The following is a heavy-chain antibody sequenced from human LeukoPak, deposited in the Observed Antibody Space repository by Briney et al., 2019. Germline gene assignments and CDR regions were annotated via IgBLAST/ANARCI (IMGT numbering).Heavy chain of an antibody. CDR1: GYTFTSYG. Sequence: SVKVSCKASGYTFTSYGISWVRQAPGQGLEWMGGIIPIFGTANYAQKFQGRVTITADESTSTAYMELSSLRSEDTAVYYCASCYGDYGYYFDYWGQGTLVTVSS. CDR2: IIPIFGTA. CDR3: ASCYGDYGYYFDY. D-gene: IGHD4-17*01. V-gene: IGHV1-69*13. J-gene: IGHJ4*02.